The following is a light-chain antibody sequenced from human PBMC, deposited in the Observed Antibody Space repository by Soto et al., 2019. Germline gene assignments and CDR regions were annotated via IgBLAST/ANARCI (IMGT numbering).Light chain of an antibody. V-gene: IGLV2-14*01. J-gene: IGLJ1*01. CDR3: RSYTSSSTLNYV. Sequence: QSALTQPASVSGSPGQSITISCTGTSSDVGGYNYVSWYQQHPGKAPKLMIYDVSNRPSGVSNRFSGSKSGNTASLTISGLQDEEEAEYYSRSYTSSSTLNYVLGTGTKVTVL. CDR2: DVS. CDR1: SSDVGGYNY.